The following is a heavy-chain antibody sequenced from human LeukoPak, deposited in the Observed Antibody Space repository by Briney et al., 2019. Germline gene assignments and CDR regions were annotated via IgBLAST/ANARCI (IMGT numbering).Heavy chain of an antibody. CDR2: IYYSGST. Sequence: SQTLSLTYTVSGGSISSGDYYWSWIRQPPGKGLEWIGYIYYSGSTYYNPSLKSRVTISVDTSKNQFSLKLSSVTAADTAVYYCARDPYYDFWSGYYAFDIWGQGTMVTVSS. CDR1: GGSISSGDYY. J-gene: IGHJ3*02. D-gene: IGHD3-3*01. CDR3: ARDPYYDFWSGYYAFDI. V-gene: IGHV4-30-4*08.